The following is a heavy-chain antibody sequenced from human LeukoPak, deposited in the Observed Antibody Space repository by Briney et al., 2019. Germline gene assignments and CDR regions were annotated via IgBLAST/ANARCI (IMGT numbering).Heavy chain of an antibody. CDR2: IRSKANSYAT. D-gene: IGHD2-15*01. CDR3: TRHGETKLGYCSGGSCYSRDYGMDV. V-gene: IGHV3-73*01. Sequence: TGGSLRLSCAASGFTFSGSAMHWVRQASGKGLEWVGRIRSKANSYATAYAASVKGRFTISRDDSKNTAYLQMNSLKTEGTAVYYCTRHGETKLGYCSGGSCYSRDYGMDVWGQGTTVTVSS. CDR1: GFTFSGSA. J-gene: IGHJ6*02.